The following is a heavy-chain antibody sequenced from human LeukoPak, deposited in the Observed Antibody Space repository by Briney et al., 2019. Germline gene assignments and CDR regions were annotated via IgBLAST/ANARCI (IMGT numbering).Heavy chain of an antibody. J-gene: IGHJ4*02. Sequence: SVKVSCKASGGTFSSYAISWVRQAPGQGLKWMGGIIPIFGTANYAQKFQGRVTITADESTSTAYMELSSLRSEDTAVYYCARVPYDFWSGRHHYFDYWGQGTLVTVSS. CDR3: ARVPYDFWSGRHHYFDY. V-gene: IGHV1-69*13. D-gene: IGHD3-3*01. CDR1: GGTFSSYA. CDR2: IIPIFGTA.